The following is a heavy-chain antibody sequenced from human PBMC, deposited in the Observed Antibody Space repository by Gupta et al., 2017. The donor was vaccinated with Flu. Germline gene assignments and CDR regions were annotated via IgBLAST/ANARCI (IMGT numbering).Heavy chain of an antibody. Sequence: LSTYSMSWVRQAPGKGLEWVSYIHDISGNIYYADSVKGRFTISRDKAKNQLDLQMERRRDEDTAVYFCPRVAARRLTYFDYWGQGTLVKVS. D-gene: IGHD6-6*01. V-gene: IGHV3-48*02. CDR1: LSTYS. J-gene: IGHJ4*02. CDR2: IHDISGNI. CDR3: PRVAARRLTYFDY.